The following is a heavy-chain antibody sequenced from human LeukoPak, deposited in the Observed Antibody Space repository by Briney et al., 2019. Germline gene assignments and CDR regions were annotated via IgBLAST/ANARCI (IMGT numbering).Heavy chain of an antibody. CDR2: INHDSGGT. CDR1: GYTFTAYY. D-gene: IGHD3-10*01. Sequence: EASVKVSCKASGYTFTAYYMHWVRQAPGQGLEWMGWINHDSGGTNYAQKFQGRVTMTRDTSINTAYMELSRLRSEDTAVYYCARGLGVLLWFGELMNEYFQHWGQGTLVTVSS. V-gene: IGHV1-2*02. J-gene: IGHJ1*01. CDR3: ARGLGVLLWFGELMNEYFQH.